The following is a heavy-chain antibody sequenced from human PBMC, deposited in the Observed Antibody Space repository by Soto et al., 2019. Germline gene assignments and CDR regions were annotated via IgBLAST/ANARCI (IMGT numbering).Heavy chain of an antibody. CDR1: GGSISSYY. D-gene: IGHD4-17*01. CDR3: ASGPTVTTGYYFDY. J-gene: IGHJ4*02. Sequence: SETLSLTCTVSGGSISSYYWSWIRQPPGKGLEWIGYIYYSGSTNYNPSLKSRVTISVDTSKNQFSLKLSSVTAADTAVYYCASGPTVTTGYYFDYWGQGTLVTVS. V-gene: IGHV4-59*08. CDR2: IYYSGST.